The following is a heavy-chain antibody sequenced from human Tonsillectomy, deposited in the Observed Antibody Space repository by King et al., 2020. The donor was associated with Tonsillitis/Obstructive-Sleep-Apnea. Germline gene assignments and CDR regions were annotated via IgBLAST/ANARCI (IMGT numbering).Heavy chain of an antibody. CDR2: ISYRGST. V-gene: IGHV4-39*02. CDR3: AELTGGD. D-gene: IGHD7-27*01. Sequence: QLQESGPGLVKPSETLSLTCTVSGGSISSSSYYWGWIRQPPGKGLEWIGSISYRGSTYYNPSLKSRVTISVDTSKNHFSLKLSSVTAADTAVYYCAELTGGDWGQGTLVTVSS. CDR1: GGSISSSSYY. J-gene: IGHJ4*02.